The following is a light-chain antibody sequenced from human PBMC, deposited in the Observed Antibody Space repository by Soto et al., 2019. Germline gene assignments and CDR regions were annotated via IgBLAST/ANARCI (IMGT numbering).Light chain of an antibody. V-gene: IGLV4-69*01. J-gene: IGLJ3*02. CDR3: QTWGTGIHGV. CDR2: LTSDGSH. CDR1: SGHSSNA. Sequence: QAVVTQSPSASASLGASVKLTCTLSSGHSSNAIAWHQQQPEKGPRYLMKLTSDGSHSKGDGIPDRFSGSSSGAERYLSISSLQSDDEADYYCQTWGTGIHGVFGGGTKVTVL.